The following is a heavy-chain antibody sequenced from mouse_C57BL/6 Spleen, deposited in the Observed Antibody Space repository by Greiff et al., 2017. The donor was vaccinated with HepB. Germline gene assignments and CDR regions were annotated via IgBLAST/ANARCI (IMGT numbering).Heavy chain of an antibody. CDR1: GFTFSDYG. CDR3: ARHGYYWYFDV. Sequence: VQLKESGGGLVKPGGSLKLSCAASGFTFSDYGRHWVRQAPEKGLEWVAYISSGSSTIYYADTVKGRFTISRDNAKNTLFLQMTSLRSEDTAMYYCARHGYYWYFDVWGTGTTVTVSS. CDR2: ISSGSSTI. V-gene: IGHV5-17*01. D-gene: IGHD2-2*01. J-gene: IGHJ1*03.